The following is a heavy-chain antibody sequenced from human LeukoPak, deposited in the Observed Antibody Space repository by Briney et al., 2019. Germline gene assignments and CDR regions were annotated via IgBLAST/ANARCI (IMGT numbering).Heavy chain of an antibody. D-gene: IGHD5-24*01. V-gene: IGHV3-7*04. CDR2: IKQDGNEK. CDR1: GFTFSDYW. CDR3: TRVGYIDEGIDY. Sequence: GGSLRLSCAASGFTFSDYWMSWVRQAPGKGLEWVANIKQDGNEKYYVGSVKGRFTISRDNAKNSVYLQMNSLRAEDTAIYYCTRVGYIDEGIDYWGQGTLVTVSS. J-gene: IGHJ4*02.